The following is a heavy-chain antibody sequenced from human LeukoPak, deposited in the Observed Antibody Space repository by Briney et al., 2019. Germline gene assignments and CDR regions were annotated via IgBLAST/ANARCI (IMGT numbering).Heavy chain of an antibody. CDR2: IFISGST. J-gene: IGHJ3*02. CDR3: ARGNYYGSGSRDAFDI. Sequence: PSQTLSLTCTVSGGSISSGSYYWTWIRQPAGKGLEWIGRIFISGSTNYNPSLRSRVTISLDTSKNQFSLKLSSVTAADTAVYYCARGNYYGSGSRDAFDIWGQGTMDTVSS. D-gene: IGHD3-10*01. V-gene: IGHV4-61*02. CDR1: GGSISSGSYY.